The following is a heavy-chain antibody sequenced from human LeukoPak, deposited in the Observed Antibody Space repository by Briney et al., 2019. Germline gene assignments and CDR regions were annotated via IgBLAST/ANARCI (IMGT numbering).Heavy chain of an antibody. D-gene: IGHD2-2*03. CDR1: GGTFSSYT. J-gene: IGHJ5*02. CDR3: ARDHGYCSSTSCYPNWFDP. Sequence: SVKVSCKASGGTFSSYTISWVRQAPGQGLEWMGRIIPILGIANYAQKFQGRVTITADKSTSTAYMELSSLRSEDTAVYYCARDHGYCSSTSCYPNWFDPWGQGTLVTVSP. V-gene: IGHV1-69*04. CDR2: IIPILGIA.